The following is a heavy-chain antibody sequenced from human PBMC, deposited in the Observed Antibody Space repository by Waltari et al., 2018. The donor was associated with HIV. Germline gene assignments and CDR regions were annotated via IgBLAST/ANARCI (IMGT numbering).Heavy chain of an antibody. CDR2: INPKSGGT. D-gene: IGHD3-9*01. V-gene: IGHV1-2*06. Sequence: QVQLVQSGAEVKRPGASVKVSCKASGYTFTGYYIQWVRQAPGQWLEWMGRINPKSGGTNYAQKFQGRVTMTRDTSIGTAYMELRSLRSDDTAVYYCAGMYYDFLTGYLNWFDPWGQGTLVTVSS. J-gene: IGHJ5*02. CDR3: AGMYYDFLTGYLNWFDP. CDR1: GYTFTGYY.